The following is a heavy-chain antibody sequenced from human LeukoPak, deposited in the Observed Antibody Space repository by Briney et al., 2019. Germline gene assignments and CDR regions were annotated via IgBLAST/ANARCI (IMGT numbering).Heavy chain of an antibody. Sequence: ASVKVSCKASGYTLTGYYMHWVRQAPGQGLEWMGWINPNSGGTNYAQKLQGRVTMTTDTSTSTAYMELRSLRSDDTAVYYCARDHGASIVGATRNDYWGQGTLVTVSS. CDR3: ARDHGASIVGATRNDY. V-gene: IGHV1-2*02. CDR2: INPNSGGT. J-gene: IGHJ4*02. D-gene: IGHD1-26*01. CDR1: GYTLTGYY.